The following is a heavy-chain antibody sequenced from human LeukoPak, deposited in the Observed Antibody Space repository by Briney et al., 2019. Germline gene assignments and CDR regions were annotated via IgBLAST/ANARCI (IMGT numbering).Heavy chain of an antibody. J-gene: IGHJ4*02. CDR2: ISGSGGST. D-gene: IGHD6-13*01. CDR1: GFTFSSYA. CDR3: ARPSTSGIAAAGLKY. V-gene: IGHV3-23*01. Sequence: GGSLRLSCAASGFTFSSYAMSWVRQAPGKGLEWVSGISGSGGSTYYADSVKGRFTISRDNSKSTLYLKMNSLRAEDTAVYYCARPSTSGIAAAGLKYWGQGTLVTVSS.